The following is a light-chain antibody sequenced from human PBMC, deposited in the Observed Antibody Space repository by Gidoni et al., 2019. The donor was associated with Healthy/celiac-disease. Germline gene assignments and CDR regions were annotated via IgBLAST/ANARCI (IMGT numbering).Light chain of an antibody. CDR1: QSISSY. Sequence: IQMTPSPSSLSASVGDRVTITCRASQSISSYFNWYQQKPGKAPKLLIYAASSLQSGVPSRFSGSGSGTEFTLTISSLQPEDFATYYCQQSYSTPRTFGQGTKVEIK. CDR2: AAS. J-gene: IGKJ1*01. V-gene: IGKV1-39*01. CDR3: QQSYSTPRT.